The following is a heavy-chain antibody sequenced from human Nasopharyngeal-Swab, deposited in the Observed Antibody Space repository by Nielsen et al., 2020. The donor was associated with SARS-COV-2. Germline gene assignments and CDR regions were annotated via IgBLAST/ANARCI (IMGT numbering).Heavy chain of an antibody. J-gene: IGHJ4*02. D-gene: IGHD3-3*01. CDR2: IYPGDSDT. CDR3: ARLLAAGLAYFDY. Sequence: VRQMPGKGLEWMGIIYPGDSDTRYSPSFQGQVTISADKSISTAYLQWSSLKASDTAMYYCARLLAAGLAYFDYWGQGTLGTVSS. V-gene: IGHV5-51*01.